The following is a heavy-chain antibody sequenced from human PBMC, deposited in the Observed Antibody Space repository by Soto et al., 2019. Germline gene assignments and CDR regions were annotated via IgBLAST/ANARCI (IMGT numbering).Heavy chain of an antibody. CDR3: ERDPASSGLGGAFDV. Sequence: SETLSLTCTVSGGSVSSGSYFWSWIRQPPGKGLEWIGYVYYSGSTKYNPSLKSRVTISADTSKNQFSLKLSSVTAADTAVYYCERDPASSGLGGAFDVWGQGTMVTVSS. CDR1: GGSVSSGSYF. J-gene: IGHJ3*01. CDR2: VYYSGST. V-gene: IGHV4-61*01. D-gene: IGHD3-22*01.